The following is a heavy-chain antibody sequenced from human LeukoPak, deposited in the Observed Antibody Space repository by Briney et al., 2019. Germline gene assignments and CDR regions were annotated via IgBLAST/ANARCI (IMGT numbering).Heavy chain of an antibody. V-gene: IGHV4-59*08. D-gene: IGHD2-21*02. J-gene: IGHJ4*02. CDR2: IYYSGST. Sequence: SETLCLTCTASGCTISNYYWTWIRQPPGKGLEWIGYIYYSGSTNYNPSLKSRVTMSVDTSKNQFSLKLSTVTAADTAMYYCARTYCGGDCYFRYWGQGTLVTVSS. CDR3: ARTYCGGDCYFRY. CDR1: GCTISNYY.